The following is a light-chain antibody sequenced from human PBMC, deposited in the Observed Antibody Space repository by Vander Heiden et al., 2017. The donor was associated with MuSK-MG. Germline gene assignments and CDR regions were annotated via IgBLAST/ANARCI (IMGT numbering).Light chain of an antibody. CDR2: EDN. J-gene: IGLJ3*02. CDR3: QSYDSSTNWV. Sequence: FMLTQPHSVSESPGRTVTISCTRSSGSIASKYVQWYQQRPGSAPTTVIYEDNQRPSGVPDRFSGSIDSSSNSASLTISGLKTEDEADYYCQSYDSSTNWVFGGGTKLTVL. CDR1: SGSIASKY. V-gene: IGLV6-57*03.